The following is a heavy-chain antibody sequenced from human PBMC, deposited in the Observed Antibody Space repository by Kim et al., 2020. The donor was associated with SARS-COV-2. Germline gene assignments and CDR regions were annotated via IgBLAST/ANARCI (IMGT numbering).Heavy chain of an antibody. D-gene: IGHD3-22*01. Sequence: GGSLRLSCAASGFTFSDYYMSWIRQAPGKGLEWVSYISSSGSTIYYADSVKGRFTISRDNAKNSLYLQMNSLRAEDTAVYYCARSRITMIVVVNPRPDYWGQGTLITVSS. CDR2: ISSSGSTI. V-gene: IGHV3-11*01. CDR3: ARSRITMIVVVNPRPDY. J-gene: IGHJ4*02. CDR1: GFTFSDYY.